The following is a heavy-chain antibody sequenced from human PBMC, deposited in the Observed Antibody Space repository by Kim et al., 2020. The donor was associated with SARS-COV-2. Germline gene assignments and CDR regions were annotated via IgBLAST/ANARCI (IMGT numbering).Heavy chain of an antibody. D-gene: IGHD6-6*01. V-gene: IGHV4-39*01. Sequence: GSTYYNPSLTSRVTISVDTSKNQFSLKLSSVTAADTAVYYCARHTRVFDYWGQGTLVTVSS. CDR3: ARHTRVFDY. CDR2: GST. J-gene: IGHJ4*02.